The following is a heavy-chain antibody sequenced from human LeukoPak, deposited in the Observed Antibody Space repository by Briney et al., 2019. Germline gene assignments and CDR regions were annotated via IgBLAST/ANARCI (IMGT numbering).Heavy chain of an antibody. CDR1: GGSISSYY. Sequence: MPSETLSLTCTVSGGSISSYYWSWIRQPPGKGLEWIGYIYYSGSTNYNPSLKSRVTISVDTSKNQFSLKLSSVTAADTAVYYRASTYSSSWYNWFDPWGQGTLVTVSS. V-gene: IGHV4-59*01. J-gene: IGHJ5*02. D-gene: IGHD6-13*01. CDR3: ASTYSSSWYNWFDP. CDR2: IYYSGST.